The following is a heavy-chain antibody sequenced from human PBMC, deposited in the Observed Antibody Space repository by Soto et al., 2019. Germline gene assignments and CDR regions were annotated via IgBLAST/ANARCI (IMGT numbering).Heavy chain of an antibody. V-gene: IGHV3-7*01. CDR1: GFTFSSYW. CDR2: IKQDGSEK. D-gene: IGHD6-13*01. CDR3: AREGQQLVLSDYGMDV. Sequence: GGSLRLSCAASGFTFSSYWMSWVRQAPGKGLEWVANIKQDGSEKYYVDPVKGRFTISRDNAKNSLYLQMNSLRAEDTAVYYCAREGQQLVLSDYGMDVWGQGTTVTVSS. J-gene: IGHJ6*02.